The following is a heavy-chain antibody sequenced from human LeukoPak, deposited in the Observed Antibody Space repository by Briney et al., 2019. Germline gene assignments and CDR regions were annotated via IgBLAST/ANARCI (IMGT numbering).Heavy chain of an antibody. J-gene: IGHJ4*02. CDR2: ISSSSSYI. D-gene: IGHD3-22*01. V-gene: IGHV3-21*01. CDR1: GLTFSSYS. Sequence: GGSLRLSCAASGLTFSSYSMNWVRQAPGKGLEWVSSISSSSSYIYYADSVKGRFTISRDNAKNSLYLQMNSLRAEDTAVYYCAREAYYYDSSGYYYFDYWGQGTLVTVSS. CDR3: AREAYYYDSSGYYYFDY.